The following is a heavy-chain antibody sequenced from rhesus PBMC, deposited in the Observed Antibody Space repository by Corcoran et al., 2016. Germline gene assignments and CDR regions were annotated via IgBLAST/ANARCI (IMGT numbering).Heavy chain of an antibody. D-gene: IGHD4-29*01. CDR3: AKEGNYGSSHFDY. Sequence: EVQLVESGGGLVQPGGSLRLSCAASGFTFSSYGMSWVRQAPGKGLEWVSYISNGGGSTYYADSGKGRFTISRENSKNTLSLQMNSLRAEDTAVYYCAKEGNYGSSHFDYWGQGVLVTVSS. J-gene: IGHJ4*01. CDR2: ISNGGGST. V-gene: IGHV3S5*01. CDR1: GFTFSSYG.